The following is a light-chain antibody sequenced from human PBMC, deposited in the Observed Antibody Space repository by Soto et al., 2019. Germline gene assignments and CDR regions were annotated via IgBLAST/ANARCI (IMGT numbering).Light chain of an antibody. CDR3: CSYTGSRNVV. CDR2: EGS. Sequence: QSALTQPASASGSPGQSITISCTETSSDVGSYDLVSWYQQHPGKAPKLMIYEGSKRPSGVSNRFSGSKSGNTASLTISGLQAEDEADYYCCSYTGSRNVVFGGGTKLTVL. CDR1: SSDVGSYDL. V-gene: IGLV2-23*01. J-gene: IGLJ2*01.